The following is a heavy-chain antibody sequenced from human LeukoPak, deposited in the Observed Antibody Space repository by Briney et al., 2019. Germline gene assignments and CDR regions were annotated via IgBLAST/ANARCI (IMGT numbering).Heavy chain of an antibody. V-gene: IGHV3-23*01. D-gene: IGHD6-19*01. CDR2: MSGSGGST. CDR3: AKDLSSGWSLGY. CDR1: GLTFSTYA. J-gene: IGHJ4*02. Sequence: GGSLRLSCAASGLTFSTYAMSWVRQAPGKGREGVSAMSGSGGSTYYADSVKGRFTISRDNSKNTLYLQMNSLRAEDTAVYYCAKDLSSGWSLGYWGQGTLVTVSS.